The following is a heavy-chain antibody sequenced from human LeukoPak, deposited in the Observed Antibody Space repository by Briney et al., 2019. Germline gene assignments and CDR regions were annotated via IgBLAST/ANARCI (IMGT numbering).Heavy chain of an antibody. CDR3: VKDLMGRFLMGGTTAYLHH. CDR2: MKQDGSER. J-gene: IGHJ1*01. Sequence: GGSLRLSCAASGFTFSSHWVNWVRQAPGKGLEWVANMKQDGSERNYVDSVKGRFTISRDNAKNSLYLQMNSLRVEDMAVYYCVKDLMGRFLMGGTTAYLHHWGQGTLVTVSS. D-gene: IGHD1-1*01. CDR1: GFTFSSHW. V-gene: IGHV3-7*01.